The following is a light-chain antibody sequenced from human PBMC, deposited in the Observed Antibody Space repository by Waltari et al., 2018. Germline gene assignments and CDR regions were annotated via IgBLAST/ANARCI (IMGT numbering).Light chain of an antibody. J-gene: IGLJ3*02. CDR1: SSDVGSYNY. CDR2: EVN. V-gene: IGLV2-14*01. Sequence: QSALTQPASVSGSPGQSITISCTGTSSDVGSYNYVSWYQHLPGTAPKGMIYEVNNRPSGVSNRFSGSKSGNTASLTISGLQAEDEADYYCTSPTSSRTWVFGGGTKLTVL. CDR3: TSPTSSRTWV.